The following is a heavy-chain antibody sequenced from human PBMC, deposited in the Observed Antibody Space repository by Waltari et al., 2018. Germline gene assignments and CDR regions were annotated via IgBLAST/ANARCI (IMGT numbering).Heavy chain of an antibody. V-gene: IGHV2-5*02. CDR1: GFSVTTGGVG. J-gene: IGHJ4*02. D-gene: IGHD1-26*01. CDR3: AHRVPGCCNAWDLAYFDF. CDR2: IYYDDDK. Sequence: QITLKESGPTLVKPTQTLTLTCTFSGFSVTTGGVGVGWLRQPPGKALEWLALIYYDDDKRYSPSLWSRLTITKDTSRNQVVLTMTNMDPVDTATYYCAHRVPGCCNAWDLAYFDFWGQGILVTVSS.